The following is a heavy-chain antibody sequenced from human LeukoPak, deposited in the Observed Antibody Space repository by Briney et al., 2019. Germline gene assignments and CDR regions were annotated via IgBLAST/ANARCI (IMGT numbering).Heavy chain of an antibody. CDR3: AKDTSSSGYSSSWDLSYFDY. CDR2: ISGSGGST. V-gene: IGHV3-23*01. D-gene: IGHD6-13*01. J-gene: IGHJ4*02. Sequence: GGSLRLSCAASGFTFSSYAMSWVRQAPGKGLEWVSAISGSGGSTYYADSVKGRFTISRDNSKNTLYLQMNSLRAEDTAVYYCAKDTSSSGYSSSWDLSYFDYWGQGTLVTVSS. CDR1: GFTFSSYA.